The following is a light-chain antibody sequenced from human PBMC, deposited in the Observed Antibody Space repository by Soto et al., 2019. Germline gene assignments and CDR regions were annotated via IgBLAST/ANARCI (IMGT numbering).Light chain of an antibody. Sequence: EILMTQSPATLSVSPGERVTLSCRAGQSIGTNLAWYQQKKAGQAPRLLIYGASIRATGVPVRFSGSGYGTEFTLTIDNLQSEDCAGYYCQQCDYWPPEKPFGQGTKLQIK. CDR3: QQCDYWPPEKP. CDR1: QSIGTN. J-gene: IGKJ2*01. V-gene: IGKV3-15*01. CDR2: GAS.